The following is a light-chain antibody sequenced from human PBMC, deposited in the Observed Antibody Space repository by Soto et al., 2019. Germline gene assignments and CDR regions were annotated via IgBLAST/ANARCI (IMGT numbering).Light chain of an antibody. V-gene: IGKV3-20*01. CDR1: QRIGSTY. Sequence: EVVLTQSPGTLSLSPGERATLSCRASQRIGSTYLAWYQQKAGQAPRLLIYGASSRATGIPDRFSGGGSGTDFSLTISRLDPEDFAVYYCQQYRSSPITFGQGTRLELK. CDR2: GAS. J-gene: IGKJ5*01. CDR3: QQYRSSPIT.